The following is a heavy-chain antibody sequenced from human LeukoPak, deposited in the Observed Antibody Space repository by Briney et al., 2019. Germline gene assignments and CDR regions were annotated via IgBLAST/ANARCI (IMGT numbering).Heavy chain of an antibody. J-gene: IGHJ6*04. Sequence: PSETLSLTCTVSGGSISSGSYYWSWIRQPAGKGLEWIGRIYTSGSTNYNPSLKSRVTISVDTSKNQFSLKLSSVTAADTAVYYCASLGTIFGVVIVWGKGTTVTVSP. CDR3: ASLGTIFGVVIV. V-gene: IGHV4-61*02. CDR2: IYTSGST. CDR1: GGSISSGSYY. D-gene: IGHD3-3*01.